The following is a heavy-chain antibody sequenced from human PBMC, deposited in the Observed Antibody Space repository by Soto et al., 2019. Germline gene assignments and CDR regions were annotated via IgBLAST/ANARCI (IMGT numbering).Heavy chain of an antibody. Sequence: QVQLVQSGAEVKKPGASVKVSCKASGYTFTSYGISWVRQAPGQGLEWMGWISAYNGNTNYAQKLQGRFTMTTDTSTSTAYMELRSLRSDDTAVYYCARRCSSTSCYGWENWFDPWGQGTLVTVSS. CDR3: ARRCSSTSCYGWENWFDP. V-gene: IGHV1-18*01. D-gene: IGHD2-2*01. CDR1: GYTFTSYG. J-gene: IGHJ5*02. CDR2: ISAYNGNT.